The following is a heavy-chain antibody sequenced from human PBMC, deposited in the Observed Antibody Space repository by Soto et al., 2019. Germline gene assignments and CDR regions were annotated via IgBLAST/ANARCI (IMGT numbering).Heavy chain of an antibody. D-gene: IGHD1-1*01. Sequence: SETLSLTCTVSGGSISSYYWSWIRQPPGKGLEWIGYIYYSGSTNYNPSLKSRVTISVDTSKNQFSLKLSSVTAADTAVYYCARQIPHNWIDYSGQGTLVTVSS. CDR1: GGSISSYY. J-gene: IGHJ4*02. CDR2: IYYSGST. V-gene: IGHV4-59*01. CDR3: ARQIPHNWIDY.